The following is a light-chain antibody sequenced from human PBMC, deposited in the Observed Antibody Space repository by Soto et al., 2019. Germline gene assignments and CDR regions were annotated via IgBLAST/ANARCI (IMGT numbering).Light chain of an antibody. CDR1: QSIGRN. V-gene: IGKV3-20*01. CDR2: DAS. CDR3: HQDDTRGQT. Sequence: IVGAQSPGTRSLSPGARATLSCGASQSIGRNLVWHQQKPGQAPRLLIYDASTRATATPERFSGSGSGTDFTLTIRRLEPEDFAVYYCHQDDTRGQTFCQGTKVDIK. J-gene: IGKJ1*01.